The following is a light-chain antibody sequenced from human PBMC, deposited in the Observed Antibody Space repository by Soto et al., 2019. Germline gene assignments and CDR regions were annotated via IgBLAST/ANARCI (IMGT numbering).Light chain of an antibody. CDR3: QQYNKLTLT. J-gene: IGKJ4*01. V-gene: IGKV3-15*01. Sequence: IVVSHAPANLSVSKGERVSLSCRASQSVSSNLAWYQQKPGQAPRLLIYGASTRATGIPARFSGSGSGTEFTLTISSLQSEDFAVYYCQQYNKLTLTFGGGTKVDIK. CDR2: GAS. CDR1: QSVSSN.